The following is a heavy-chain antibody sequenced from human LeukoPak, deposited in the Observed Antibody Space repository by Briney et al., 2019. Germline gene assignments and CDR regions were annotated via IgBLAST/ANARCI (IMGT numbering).Heavy chain of an antibody. CDR3: ARAGSSGLYGES. D-gene: IGHD6-19*01. CDR2: ISYSRNS. J-gene: IGHJ5*02. V-gene: IGHV4-59*01. Sequence: SETLSLTCTVSGGSINNYYWKWVRQPPGKGLEWIASISYSRNSNYNPSLQSRVPMSLDTSKNQFSLRLRSVTAADTAVYYCARAGSSGLYGESWGQGILVTLSS. CDR1: GGSINNYY.